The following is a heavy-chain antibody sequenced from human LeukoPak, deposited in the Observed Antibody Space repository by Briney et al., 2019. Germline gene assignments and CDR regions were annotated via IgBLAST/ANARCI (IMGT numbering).Heavy chain of an antibody. CDR2: INPNSGGT. CDR3: ARIEVYYDSSGYYSP. Sequence: PKASVKVSCKAPGYTFTGYYMHWVRQAPGQGLEWMGWINPNSGGTNYAQKFQGRVTMTRDTSISTAYMELSRLRSDDTAVYYCARIEVYYDSSGYYSPWGQGTLVTVSS. D-gene: IGHD3-22*01. V-gene: IGHV1-2*02. CDR1: GYTFTGYY. J-gene: IGHJ5*02.